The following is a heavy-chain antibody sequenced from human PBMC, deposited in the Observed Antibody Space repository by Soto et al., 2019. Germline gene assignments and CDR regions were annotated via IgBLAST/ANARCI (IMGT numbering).Heavy chain of an antibody. V-gene: IGHV3-72*01. CDR1: GFTFSDHY. CDR3: ARDARPWIYGMDV. CDR2: TRNKANSYTT. D-gene: IGHD2-2*03. Sequence: EVQLVESGGGLVQPGGSLRLSCAASGFTFSDHYMDWVRQAPGKGLEWVGRTRNKANSYTTEYAASVKGRFTISRDDSKNSLYLQMNSLKTEDTAVYYCARDARPWIYGMDVWGQGTTVTVSS. J-gene: IGHJ6*02.